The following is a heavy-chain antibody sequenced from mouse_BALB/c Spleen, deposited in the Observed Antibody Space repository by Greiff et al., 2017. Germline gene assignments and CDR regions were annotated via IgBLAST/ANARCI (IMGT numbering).Heavy chain of an antibody. D-gene: IGHD1-1*01. Sequence: EVQRVESGGGLVKPGGSLKLSCAASGFTFSSYAMSWVRQSPEKRLEWVAEISSGGSYTYYPDTVTGRFTISRDNAKNTLYLEMSSLRSEDTAMYYCARVITTALYYAMDYWGQGTSVTVSS. CDR1: GFTFSSYA. CDR2: ISSGGSYT. J-gene: IGHJ4*01. V-gene: IGHV5-9-4*01. CDR3: ARVITTALYYAMDY.